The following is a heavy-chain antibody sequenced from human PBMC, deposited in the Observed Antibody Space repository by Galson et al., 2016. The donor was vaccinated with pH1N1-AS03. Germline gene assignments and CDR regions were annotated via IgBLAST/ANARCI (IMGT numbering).Heavy chain of an antibody. D-gene: IGHD5-12*01. V-gene: IGHV2-70*11. J-gene: IGHJ6*02. Sequence: PALVKPTQTLTLTCTFSGFSLTTDKRCVTWIRQPPGKDLEWLARIDWHDDEYYSRSLRTRLTITKDTSKNQVVLTMTNMDPTDTGTYFCARSHGDYFSSLGMAVWGQGTTVTVS. CDR1: GFSLTTDKRC. CDR3: ARSHGDYFSSLGMAV. CDR2: IDWHDDE.